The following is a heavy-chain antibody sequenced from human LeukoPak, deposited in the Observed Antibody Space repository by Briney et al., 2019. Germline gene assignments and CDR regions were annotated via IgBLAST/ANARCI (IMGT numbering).Heavy chain of an antibody. CDR2: IYYSGST. J-gene: IGHJ1*01. V-gene: IGHV4-59*01. CDR3: ARGGWYPESFQH. Sequence: SETLSLTCTVSGGCISNYYWNWLRQPPGKGLEWIGYIYYSGSTNYNPSLKSRVTISVDTSKNQFSLKLSSVTAADTAVYYCARGGWYPESFQHWGQGALVTVSS. D-gene: IGHD6-19*01. CDR1: GGCISNYY.